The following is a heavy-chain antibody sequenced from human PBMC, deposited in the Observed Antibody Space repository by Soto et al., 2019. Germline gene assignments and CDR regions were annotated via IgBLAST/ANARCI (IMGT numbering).Heavy chain of an antibody. CDR2: IKPSGGST. Sequence: ASVKFSCKASGYTFTSYYMHWVRQAPGQGLEWMGIIKPSGGSTSYAQKFQGRVTMTRDTSTSTVYMELSSLRSEDTAVYYCARAAIFGVVISYYYYGMDVWGQGTTVTVSS. CDR3: ARAAIFGVVISYYYYGMDV. J-gene: IGHJ6*02. V-gene: IGHV1-46*01. CDR1: GYTFTSYY. D-gene: IGHD3-3*01.